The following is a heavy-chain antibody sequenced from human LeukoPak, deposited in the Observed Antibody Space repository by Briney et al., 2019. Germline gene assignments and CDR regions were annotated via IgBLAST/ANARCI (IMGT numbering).Heavy chain of an antibody. V-gene: IGHV4-39*01. Sequence: KPSETLSLTCTVSGGSISSSSYYWSWIRQPPGKGLEWIGSIYYSGSTYYNPSLKSRVTISVDTSKNQFSLKLSSVTAADTAVYYCARHSSSWYGTHFDYWGQGTLVTVSS. D-gene: IGHD6-13*01. CDR1: GGSISSSSYY. CDR3: ARHSSSWYGTHFDY. CDR2: IYYSGST. J-gene: IGHJ4*02.